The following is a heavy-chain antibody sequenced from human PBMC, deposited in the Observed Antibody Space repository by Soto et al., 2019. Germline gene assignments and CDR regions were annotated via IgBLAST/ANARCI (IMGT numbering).Heavy chain of an antibody. CDR2: INHSGST. D-gene: IGHD4-4*01. CDR3: ARHYRDYGNYGGSRIDP. CDR1: GGSFSAYY. V-gene: IGHV4-34*01. J-gene: IGHJ5*02. Sequence: QVQLQQWGAGLLKPSETLSLTCAVYGGSFSAYYWSWIRQPPGKGLDWIGEINHSGSTNYNPTLKSRVTILVDTSKYQSSLKLSSVTAADTAVYYCARHYRDYGNYGGSRIDPWGQGTLVTVSS.